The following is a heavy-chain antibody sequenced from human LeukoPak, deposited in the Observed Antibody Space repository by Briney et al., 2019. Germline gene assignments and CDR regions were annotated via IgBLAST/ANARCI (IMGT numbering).Heavy chain of an antibody. D-gene: IGHD1-1*01. CDR2: IRSKTDGGTT. CDR1: GFTFSSYA. J-gene: IGHJ4*02. Sequence: PGGSLRLSCAASGFTFSSYAMSWVRQAPGKGLEWVGRIRSKTDGGTTEYAAPVKGRFTVSRDDSKNTLYLQMNSLKIEDTAVYYCTTEFWSYIDSWGQGTLVTVSS. CDR3: TTEFWSYIDS. V-gene: IGHV3-15*01.